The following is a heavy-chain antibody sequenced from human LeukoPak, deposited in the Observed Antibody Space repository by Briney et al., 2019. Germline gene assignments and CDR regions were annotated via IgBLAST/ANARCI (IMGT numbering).Heavy chain of an antibody. CDR2: TYYRSKWYN. D-gene: IGHD1-7*01. CDR1: GDSVSSNSVA. V-gene: IGHV6-1*01. J-gene: IGHJ4*02. Sequence: SQTLSLTCVISGDSVSSNSVAWNWIRQSPSRGLEWLGRTYYRSKWYNDYATSVKSQITINPDTSKNQFSLQLNSVTPEDTAIYYCVRAHNWNFGYWGQGTLVTVSS. CDR3: VRAHNWNFGY.